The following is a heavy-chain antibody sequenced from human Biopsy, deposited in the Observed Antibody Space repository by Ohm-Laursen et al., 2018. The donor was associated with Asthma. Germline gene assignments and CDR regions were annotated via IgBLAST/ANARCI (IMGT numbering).Heavy chain of an antibody. Sequence: SLRLSCAASRFTFSSYWMHWVRQAPGKGLMWVSRINSDGSSTTYADSVKGRFTISRDNAENTLYLRMNSLRAEDTAVYYCARVSALYDFWSGYSLYDYWGQGTLVTVSS. D-gene: IGHD3-3*01. J-gene: IGHJ4*02. V-gene: IGHV3-74*01. CDR1: RFTFSSYW. CDR3: ARVSALYDFWSGYSLYDY. CDR2: INSDGSST.